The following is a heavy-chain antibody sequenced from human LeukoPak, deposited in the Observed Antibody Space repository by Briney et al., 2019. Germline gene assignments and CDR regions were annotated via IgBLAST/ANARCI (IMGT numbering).Heavy chain of an antibody. CDR1: GFTFSNYW. CDR3: ARDSTWLLDY. D-gene: IGHD6-19*01. V-gene: IGHV3-7*03. Sequence: WGSLRLSCAASGFTFSNYWMSWVRQAPGKGLEWVANIKEDGSVKYYVDSVKGRFTISRDNTNNALYLQMNSLSPDDTAVYFCARDSTWLLDYWGQGTLITVSS. CDR2: IKEDGSVK. J-gene: IGHJ4*02.